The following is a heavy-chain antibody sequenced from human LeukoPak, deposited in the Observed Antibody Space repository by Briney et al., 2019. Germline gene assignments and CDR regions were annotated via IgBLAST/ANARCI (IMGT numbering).Heavy chain of an antibody. Sequence: PGRSLRLSCAASGFTFNTHAMHWVRQAPGKGLEWAALISFVGSNKYYADSVKGRFSISRDTSKNTLYLHMNSLRAEDTAVYYCARSQYGSGSYYYFDYWGQGTLVTVSS. D-gene: IGHD3-10*01. J-gene: IGHJ4*02. CDR1: GFTFNTHA. CDR3: ARSQYGSGSYYYFDY. V-gene: IGHV3-30-3*01. CDR2: ISFVGSNK.